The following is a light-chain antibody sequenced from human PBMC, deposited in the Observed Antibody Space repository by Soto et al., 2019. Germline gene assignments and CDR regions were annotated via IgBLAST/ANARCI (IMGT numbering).Light chain of an antibody. CDR2: KAS. J-gene: IGKJ1*01. CDR3: QQYNTYWT. Sequence: DIQMTQSPSTLSGSVGDRVTITCRASQTISSWLAWYQQKPGKAPKLLIYKASNLENGVPSRFSGSGSGTEFTLTISSLRADDFATYFCQQYNTYWTFGQGTKVDIK. CDR1: QTISSW. V-gene: IGKV1-5*03.